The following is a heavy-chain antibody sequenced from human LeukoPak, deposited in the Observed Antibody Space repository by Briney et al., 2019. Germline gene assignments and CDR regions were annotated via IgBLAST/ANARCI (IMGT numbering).Heavy chain of an antibody. D-gene: IGHD3-22*01. CDR1: GGSISSGGYS. J-gene: IGHJ6*02. Sequence: SQTLSLTCAVSGGSISSGGYSWSWIRQPPGKGLEWIGYIYHSGSTYYNPSLKSRVTISVDRSKNQFSLKLSSVSAADTAVYYCASTQRKDYYDLLYYYYGMDVWGQGTTVTVSS. CDR3: ASTQRKDYYDLLYYYYGMDV. V-gene: IGHV4-30-2*01. CDR2: IYHSGST.